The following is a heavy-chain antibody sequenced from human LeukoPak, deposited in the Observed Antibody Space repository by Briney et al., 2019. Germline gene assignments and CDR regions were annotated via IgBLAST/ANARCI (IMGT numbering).Heavy chain of an antibody. CDR3: TTAATTTIDYYYYMDV. CDR1: GFTFSNAW. D-gene: IGHD3-22*01. CDR2: IKSKTDGGTT. J-gene: IGHJ6*03. Sequence: PGGSLRLPCAASGFTFSNAWMSWVRQAPGKGLEWVGRIKSKTDGGTTDYAAPVKGRFTISRDDSKNTLYLQMNSLKTEDTAVYYCTTAATTTIDYYYYMDVWGKGTTVTVSS. V-gene: IGHV3-15*01.